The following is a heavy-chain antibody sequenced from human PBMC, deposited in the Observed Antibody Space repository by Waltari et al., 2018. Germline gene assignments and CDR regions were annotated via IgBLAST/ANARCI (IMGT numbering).Heavy chain of an antibody. J-gene: IGHJ2*01. CDR3: ARGARRTTVTTGWWYFDL. CDR1: GFTYRMYW. D-gene: IGHD4-17*01. Sequence: EVQLVESGGGLVQPGGSLRFSCAASGFTYRMYWMHWVRQAPGKGLVWVSRSNNDGSSTGYADSVKVRFTITKDNAKNTLYLQMNSLRAEDTAIYYCARGARRTTVTTGWWYFDLWGRGTLVTVSS. CDR2: SNNDGSST. V-gene: IGHV3-74*01.